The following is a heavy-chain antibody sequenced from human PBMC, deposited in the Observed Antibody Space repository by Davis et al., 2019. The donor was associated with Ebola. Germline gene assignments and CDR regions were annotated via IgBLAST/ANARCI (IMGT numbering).Heavy chain of an antibody. V-gene: IGHV1-2*02. Sequence: ASVKVSCKASGSTFSGYYLHWVRQAPGQGLEWMGWMHPNSGATNYAQNFQGRVSMTVDPSTSTAYMELRSLRSDDTGLYFCARADPGDPEDYWGQGTVVTVSS. J-gene: IGHJ4*02. CDR2: MHPNSGAT. CDR3: ARADPGDPEDY. CDR1: GSTFSGYY.